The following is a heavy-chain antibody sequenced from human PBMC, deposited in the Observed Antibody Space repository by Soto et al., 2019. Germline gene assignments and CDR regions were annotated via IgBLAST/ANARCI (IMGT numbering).Heavy chain of an antibody. CDR2: IFYSGST. Sequence: SETLSLTCTVSGGSISGHYWTWIRQSPGKGLEWIGYIFYSGSTNYNPSLKSRVTISVDTSKNQFSLKLSSVTAADTAVYYCARVGSSGWSPDYWGHGTLVTVSS. J-gene: IGHJ4*01. D-gene: IGHD6-19*01. V-gene: IGHV4-59*11. CDR1: GGSISGHY. CDR3: ARVGSSGWSPDY.